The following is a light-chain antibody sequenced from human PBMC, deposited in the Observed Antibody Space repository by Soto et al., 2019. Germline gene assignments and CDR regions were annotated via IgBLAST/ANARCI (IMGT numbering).Light chain of an antibody. CDR3: SSYTSSNTLV. J-gene: IGLJ1*01. Sequence: QSALTQPASVSGSPGQSITISCTGTSSDVGGYNYVSWYQQHPGKAPKLMIYEVINRPSGVSNRFSGSKSGDTASLTISGLQAGDEAEYYCSSYTSSNTLVFGTGTKVTVL. CDR1: SSDVGGYNY. V-gene: IGLV2-14*01. CDR2: EVI.